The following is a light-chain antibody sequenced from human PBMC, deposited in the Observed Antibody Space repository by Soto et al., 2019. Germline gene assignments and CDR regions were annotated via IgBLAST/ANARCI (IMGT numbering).Light chain of an antibody. Sequence: EIVMTESPATLSLSPGESASLSCRSSHNIRNNLAWYQQKPGQAPRLLFSDTSTRATTVPARFSGSGSGTEFTLTISSPQSEDFAVYYCQQYNNWPRITFGQGTRLEIK. CDR1: HNIRNN. J-gene: IGKJ5*01. CDR2: DTS. CDR3: QQYNNWPRIT. V-gene: IGKV3-15*01.